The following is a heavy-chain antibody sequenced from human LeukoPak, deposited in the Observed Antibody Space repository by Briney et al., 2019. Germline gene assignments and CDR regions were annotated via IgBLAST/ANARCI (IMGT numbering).Heavy chain of an antibody. Sequence: SETLSLTCTVSGGPISSGGYYGSWIRQHPGKGLEWIGYIYYSGSTYYNPSLKSRVTISVDTSKNQFSLKLSSVTAADTAVYYCARYYGHFDYWGQGTLVTVSS. J-gene: IGHJ4*02. D-gene: IGHD4-17*01. V-gene: IGHV4-31*03. CDR3: ARYYGHFDY. CDR1: GGPISSGGYY. CDR2: IYYSGST.